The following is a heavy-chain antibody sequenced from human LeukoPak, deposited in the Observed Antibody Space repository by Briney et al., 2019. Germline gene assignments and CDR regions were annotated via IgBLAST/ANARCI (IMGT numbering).Heavy chain of an antibody. CDR1: GYTFTGYY. Sequence: ASVKVSCKASGYTFTGYYMHWVRQAPGQGLEWMGWINPNSGGTNYAQKFQGRVTMTRDTSISTAYMELSRLRSDDTAVYYCARERVDFWSGYSDYYGMDVWGQGTTVTVSS. D-gene: IGHD3-3*01. V-gene: IGHV1-2*02. CDR2: INPNSGGT. CDR3: ARERVDFWSGYSDYYGMDV. J-gene: IGHJ6*02.